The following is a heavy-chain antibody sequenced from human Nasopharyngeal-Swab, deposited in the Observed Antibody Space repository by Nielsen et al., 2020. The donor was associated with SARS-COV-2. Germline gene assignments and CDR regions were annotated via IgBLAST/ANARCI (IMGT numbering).Heavy chain of an antibody. D-gene: IGHD2-8*01. J-gene: IGHJ4*02. CDR1: GFTFSDYY. CDR3: AREAYYNAVDY. Sequence: GGSLRLSCAASGFTFSDYYMSWIHQAPGKGLEWLSYISSSGSYTTYADSVKGRFTISRDDATNSLHLQMNNLRVEDTAVYYCAREAYYNAVDYWGQGTLVTVSS. V-gene: IGHV3-11*06. CDR2: ISSSGSYT.